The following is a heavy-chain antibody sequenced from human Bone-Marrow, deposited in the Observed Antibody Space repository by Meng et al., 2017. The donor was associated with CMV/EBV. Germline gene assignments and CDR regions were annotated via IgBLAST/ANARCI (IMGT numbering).Heavy chain of an antibody. Sequence: ASVKVSCKASGYTFTSYYMHWVRQAPGQGLEWMGIINPSGGSTSYAQKFQGRVTMTRDTSTSTVYMELSSLRSEDTAVYYCARGSWDSYEILTGSVAFDIWGQGTMVTVSS. CDR2: INPSGGST. J-gene: IGHJ3*02. CDR1: GYTFTSYY. D-gene: IGHD3-9*01. V-gene: IGHV1-46*01. CDR3: ARGSWDSYEILTGSVAFDI.